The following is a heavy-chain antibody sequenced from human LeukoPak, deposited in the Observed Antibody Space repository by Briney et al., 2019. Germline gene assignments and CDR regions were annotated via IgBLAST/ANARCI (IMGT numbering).Heavy chain of an antibody. CDR1: GGSISSAAYY. CDR2: IYTRGST. D-gene: IGHD6-13*01. Sequence: SQTLSLTCTVSGGSISSAAYYWSWIRQPAGKGLEWIARIYTRGSTNYNPSLKSRVSMSVDTSKKQFSLKLSSVTAADTAVYYCARLSSSWYQDWYFDLWGRGTLVTVSS. CDR3: ARLSSSWYQDWYFDL. J-gene: IGHJ2*01. V-gene: IGHV4-61*02.